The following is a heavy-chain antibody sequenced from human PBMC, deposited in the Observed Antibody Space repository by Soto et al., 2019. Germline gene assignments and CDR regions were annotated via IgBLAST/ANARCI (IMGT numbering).Heavy chain of an antibody. J-gene: IGHJ6*02. CDR1: GGSISSYY. D-gene: IGHD6-19*01. Sequence: ASETLSLTCTVSGGSISSYYWSWIRQPPGKGLEWIGYIYYSGSTNYNPSLKSRVTISVDTSKNQFSLKLSSVTAADTAVYYCARDRGSSGWYDCYGMDVWGQGTTVTVSS. CDR3: ARDRGSSGWYDCYGMDV. CDR2: IYYSGST. V-gene: IGHV4-59*01.